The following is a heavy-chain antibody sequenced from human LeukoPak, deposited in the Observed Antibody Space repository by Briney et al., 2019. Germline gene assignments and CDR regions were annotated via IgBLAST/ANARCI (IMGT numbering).Heavy chain of an antibody. Sequence: GGSLRLSCAASGVTFSSYWMSWGRQAPGKGLEGGANIKQDGSEKYYVDSVKGRFTISRDNAKNSLYLQMNSLRAEDTAVYYCARDLVVVTAINPMDVWGQGTTVTVSS. V-gene: IGHV3-7*05. D-gene: IGHD2-21*02. CDR1: GVTFSSYW. J-gene: IGHJ6*02. CDR2: IKQDGSEK. CDR3: ARDLVVVTAINPMDV.